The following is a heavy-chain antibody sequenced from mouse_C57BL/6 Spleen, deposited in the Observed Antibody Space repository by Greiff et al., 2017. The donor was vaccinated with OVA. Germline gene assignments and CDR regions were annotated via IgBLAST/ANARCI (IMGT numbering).Heavy chain of an antibody. J-gene: IGHJ2*01. D-gene: IGHD1-1*01. Sequence: EVNVVESGGGLVKPGGSLKLSCAASGFTFSSYTMSWVRQTPEKRLEWVATISGGGGNTYYPDSVKGRFTISRDNAKNTLYLQMSSLRSEDTALYYCARGALITTVVAPYYFDYWGQGTTLTVSS. CDR2: ISGGGGNT. V-gene: IGHV5-9*01. CDR1: GFTFSSYT. CDR3: ARGALITTVVAPYYFDY.